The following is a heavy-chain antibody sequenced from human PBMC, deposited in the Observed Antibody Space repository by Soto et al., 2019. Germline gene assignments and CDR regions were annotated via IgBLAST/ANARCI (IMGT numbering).Heavy chain of an antibody. D-gene: IGHD3-3*01. CDR1: GGSISSHY. J-gene: IGHJ6*03. CDR2: IHYSGSS. CDR3: ARTYYDFWSGQYYCYLDV. V-gene: IGHV4-59*11. Sequence: SETLSLTCTVSGGSISSHYWTWIRQPPGEGLEWIGYIHYSGSSNYNPSLKSRVTISMDTSMNQFSLKLTSVTAADTAVYYCARTYYDFWSGQYYCYLDVWGKGTSVTVSS.